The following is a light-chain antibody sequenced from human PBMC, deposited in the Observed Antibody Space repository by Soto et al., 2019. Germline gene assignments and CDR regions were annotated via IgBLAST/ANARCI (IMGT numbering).Light chain of an antibody. Sequence: EILMTQSPATLSVSPGDRATLSCRASQSVSNNLAWYQQRPGQAPRLLIYGASTRATGIPARFSGSGSGTEFTLTISSLQSEDFAVYYCQQYNKWPWTFGQGTKVDIK. J-gene: IGKJ1*01. CDR3: QQYNKWPWT. V-gene: IGKV3-15*01. CDR1: QSVSNN. CDR2: GAS.